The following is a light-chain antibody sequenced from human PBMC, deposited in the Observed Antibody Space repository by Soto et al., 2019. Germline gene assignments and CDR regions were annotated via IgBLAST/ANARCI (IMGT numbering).Light chain of an antibody. CDR1: QSISSW. V-gene: IGKV1-5*01. CDR2: HAS. CDR3: QQYNSYWT. J-gene: IGKJ1*01. Sequence: DIQMTQSPSTLSASEGDRITITCRASQSISSWLAWYQQKPGKAPKRLISHASGLEGGVPSRFIGSGSGTEFTLTISRLQPDDFATYYCQQYNSYWTFGQGTKVEI.